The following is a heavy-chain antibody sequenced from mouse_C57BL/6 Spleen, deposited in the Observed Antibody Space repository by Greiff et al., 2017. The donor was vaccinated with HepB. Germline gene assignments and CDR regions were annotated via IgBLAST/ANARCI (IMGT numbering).Heavy chain of an antibody. V-gene: IGHV1-80*01. CDR2: IYPGDGDT. CDR1: GYAFSSYW. D-gene: IGHD3-2*02. J-gene: IGHJ4*01. CDR3: ARDSSGGYAMDY. Sequence: QVQLQQSGAELVKPGASVKISCKASGYAFSSYWMNWVKQRPGKGLEWIGQIYPGDGDTNYNGKFKGKATLTADKSSSTAYMQLSSLTSEDSAVYFCARDSSGGYAMDYWGQGTSVTVSS.